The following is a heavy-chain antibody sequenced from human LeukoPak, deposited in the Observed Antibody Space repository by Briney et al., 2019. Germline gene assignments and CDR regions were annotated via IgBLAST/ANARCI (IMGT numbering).Heavy chain of an antibody. J-gene: IGHJ4*02. CDR3: ARDSRFDYGGLY. V-gene: IGHV4-34*01. Sequence: SETLSLTCAVYGGSFSGYYWSWIRQPPGKGLEWIGEINHSGSTNYNPSLKSRVTISVDTSKNQFSLKLSSVTAADTAVYYCARDSRFDYGGLYWGQGTLVTVSS. D-gene: IGHD4-23*01. CDR2: INHSGST. CDR1: GGSFSGYY.